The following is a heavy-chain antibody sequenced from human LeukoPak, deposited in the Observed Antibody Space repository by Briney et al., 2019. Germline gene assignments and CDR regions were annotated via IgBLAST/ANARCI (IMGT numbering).Heavy chain of an antibody. D-gene: IGHD3-22*01. Sequence: GGSLRLSCAASGFTFSSYAMSWVRQAPGKGLEWVSAISGNGGSTYYADSVKGRFTISRDNSKNTLYLQMNSLRAEDTAVYYCAKDDTINYYDSSGYSYYFDYWGQGTLVTVSS. CDR3: AKDDTINYYDSSGYSYYFDY. CDR2: ISGNGGST. J-gene: IGHJ4*02. V-gene: IGHV3-23*01. CDR1: GFTFSSYA.